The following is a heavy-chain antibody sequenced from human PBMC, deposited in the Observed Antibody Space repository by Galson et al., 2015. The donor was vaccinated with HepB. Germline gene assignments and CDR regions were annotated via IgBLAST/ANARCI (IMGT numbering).Heavy chain of an antibody. CDR2: IYLDDSDT. CDR1: GDSSDKYW. J-gene: IGHJ5*02. V-gene: IGHV5-51*01. CDR3: ARRRYVVGSTSNWFDP. D-gene: IGHD2-15*01. Sequence: SGAEVKKPGESLKISCMASGDSSDKYWIAWVRQMPGKGLEWMGIIYLDDSDTTYSPSFKGHVTFAADKSLSTAYLKWSSLRASDTAIYYCARRRYVVGSTSNWFDPWGQGTLVIVTS.